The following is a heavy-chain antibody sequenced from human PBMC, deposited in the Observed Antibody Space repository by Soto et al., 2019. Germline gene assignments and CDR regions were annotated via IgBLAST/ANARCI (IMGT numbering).Heavy chain of an antibody. CDR3: AREARNYDFWSGYSSPDLFDY. Sequence: QVQLVQSGAEVKKPGSSVKVSCKASGGTFSTDAVSWVRQAPGQGLEWMGGIIPFFDLANYAQNFQGRVTITADEPTGTAYMELSSLRSEDTAVYYCAREARNYDFWSGYSSPDLFDYWGQGTLVTVSS. V-gene: IGHV1-69*01. J-gene: IGHJ4*02. D-gene: IGHD3-3*01. CDR1: GGTFSTDA. CDR2: IIPFFDLA.